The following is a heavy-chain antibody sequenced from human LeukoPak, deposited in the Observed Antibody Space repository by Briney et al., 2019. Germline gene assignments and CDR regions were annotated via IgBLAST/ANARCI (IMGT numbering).Heavy chain of an antibody. CDR3: ARRSHVVVRGVIITPPLNHYMDV. CDR2: INHSGST. V-gene: IGHV4-39*07. Sequence: SQTLSLTCTVSGGSISSGSYYWSWIRQPPGKGLEWIGEINHSGSTNYNPSLKSRVTISVDTSKNQFSLKLSSVTAADTAVYYCARRSHVVVRGVIITPPLNHYMDVWGKGTTVTVSS. CDR1: GGSISSGSYY. J-gene: IGHJ6*03. D-gene: IGHD3-10*01.